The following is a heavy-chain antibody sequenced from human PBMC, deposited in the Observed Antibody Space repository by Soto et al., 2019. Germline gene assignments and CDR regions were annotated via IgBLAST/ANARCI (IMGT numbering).Heavy chain of an antibody. J-gene: IGHJ6*02. CDR1: GGSISSGGYY. CDR3: ARAGGWNSRAAYYYGMDV. CDR2: IYYSGST. D-gene: IGHD1-7*01. V-gene: IGHV4-31*03. Sequence: GPRTMYASETLSLTCTVSGGSISSGGYYWSWIRQHPGKGLEWIGYIYYSGSTYYNPSLKSRVTISVDTSKNQFSLKLSSVTAADTAVYYCARAGGWNSRAAYYYGMDVWGQGTTVTVSS.